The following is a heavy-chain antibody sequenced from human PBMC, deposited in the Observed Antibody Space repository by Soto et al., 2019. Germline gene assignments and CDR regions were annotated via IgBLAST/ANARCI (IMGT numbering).Heavy chain of an antibody. J-gene: IGHJ6*02. V-gene: IGHV5-51*01. CDR2: IYPGDSDT. CDR1: GYSFTSYW. CDR3: ARHGMVRDPRRLPMSMDV. Sequence: PGESLKISCRGSGYSFTSYWIGWVRQMPGKGLEWMGIIYPGDSDTRYSPSFQGQVTISADKSISTAYLQWSSLKASDTAMYYCARHGMVRDPRRLPMSMDVWGQGTTVT. D-gene: IGHD3-10*01.